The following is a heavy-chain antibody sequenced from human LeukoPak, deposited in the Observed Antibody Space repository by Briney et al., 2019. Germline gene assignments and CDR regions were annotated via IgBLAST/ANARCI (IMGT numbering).Heavy chain of an antibody. CDR2: ISSSSSYI. D-gene: IGHD6-13*01. J-gene: IGHJ4*02. Sequence: GGSLRLSCAASGFTFGSYSMNWVRQAPGKGLEWVSSISSSSSYIYYADSVKGRFTISRDNAKNSLYLQMNSLRAEDTAVYYCYSSSWYGFDYWGQGTLVTVSS. V-gene: IGHV3-21*01. CDR3: YSSSWYGFDY. CDR1: GFTFGSYS.